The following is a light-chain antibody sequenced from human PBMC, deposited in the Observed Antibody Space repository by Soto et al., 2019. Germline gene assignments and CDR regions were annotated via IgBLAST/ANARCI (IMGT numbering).Light chain of an antibody. J-gene: IGLJ2*01. CDR1: SSDVGGYNY. V-gene: IGLV2-14*01. CDR3: SSYSSGSTPWV. Sequence: QPVLTQPASVSGSPGQSITISCTGTSSDVGGYNYVSWYQQHPGKAPKLMIYEVNTRPSGVSNRFSGSKSGNTASLTISGLQAEDEADYYCSSYSSGSTPWVFGGGTKLTVL. CDR2: EVN.